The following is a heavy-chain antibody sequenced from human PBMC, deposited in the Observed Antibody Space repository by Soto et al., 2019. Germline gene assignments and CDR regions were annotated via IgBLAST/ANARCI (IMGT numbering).Heavy chain of an antibody. J-gene: IGHJ4*02. V-gene: IGHV1-46*03. Sequence: ASVKVSCKASGYTFTSYYMHWVRQAPGQGLEWMGIINPSGGSTSYAQKFQGRVTMTRDTSTSTVYMELSSLRSEDTAVYYCARDDNNYGDSGELSFDYWGQGTLVTVSS. CDR3: ARDDNNYGDSGELSFDY. CDR1: GYTFTSYY. CDR2: INPSGGST. D-gene: IGHD4-17*01.